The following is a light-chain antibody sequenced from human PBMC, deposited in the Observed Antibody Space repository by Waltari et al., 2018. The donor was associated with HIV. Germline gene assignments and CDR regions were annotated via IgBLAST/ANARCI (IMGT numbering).Light chain of an antibody. J-gene: IGLJ1*01. CDR2: AKN. V-gene: IGLV3-19*01. CDR1: SLRSYY. Sequence: SSELTQDPAVSVALGQTVKITCQGDSLRSYYATWYHQKPGQAPVLVISAKNSRPSGIPDRFSGSSSGNTASLTIIGAQAEDEGDYYGKSWDSTEKSYVFGTGTSITVL. CDR3: KSWDSTEKSYV.